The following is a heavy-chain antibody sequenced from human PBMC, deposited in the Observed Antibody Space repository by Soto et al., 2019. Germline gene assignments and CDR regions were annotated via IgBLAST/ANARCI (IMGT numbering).Heavy chain of an antibody. CDR1: GLTFSNAW. V-gene: IGHV3-15*01. CDR2: IKSKTDGGTT. CDR3: TTDYPRSLPGY. Sequence: EVQLVESGGGLVKPGGSLRLSCAASGLTFSNAWMSWVRQAPGKGLEWVGRIKSKTDGGTTDYAAPVKGRFTISRDDSKNTLYLQMNSLKTEDTAVYYCTTDYPRSLPGYWGQGTLVTVSS. J-gene: IGHJ4*02.